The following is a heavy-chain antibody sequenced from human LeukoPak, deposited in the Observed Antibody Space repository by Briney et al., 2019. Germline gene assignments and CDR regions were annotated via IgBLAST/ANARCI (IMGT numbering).Heavy chain of an antibody. J-gene: IGHJ5*02. CDR2: IYYSGST. CDR1: GGSISSYY. Sequence: SETLSLTCTASGGSISSYYWSWIRQPPGKGLEWIGYIYYSGSTNYNPSLKSRVTISVDTSKNQFSLKLSSVTAADTAVYYCAREGYSSSWLNWFDPWGQGTLVTVSS. D-gene: IGHD6-13*01. CDR3: AREGYSSSWLNWFDP. V-gene: IGHV4-59*01.